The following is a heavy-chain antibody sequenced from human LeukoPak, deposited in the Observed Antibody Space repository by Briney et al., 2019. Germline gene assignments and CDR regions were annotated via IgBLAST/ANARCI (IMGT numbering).Heavy chain of an antibody. CDR3: ARHEGDGYNSPSD. D-gene: IGHD5-24*01. J-gene: IGHJ4*02. V-gene: IGHV4-39*01. Sequence: SETLSLTCTVSGGSISSSYYWGWIRQPPGKGLEWIGSIYYSGSTYYNPSLKSRVTISVDTSKNQFSLKLSSVTAADTAVYYCARHEGDGYNSPSDWGQGTLVTVSS. CDR1: GGSISSSYY. CDR2: IYYSGST.